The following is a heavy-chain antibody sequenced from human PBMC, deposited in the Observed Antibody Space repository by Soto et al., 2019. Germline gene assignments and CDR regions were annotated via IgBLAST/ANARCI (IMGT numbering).Heavy chain of an antibody. CDR3: ARERIVVVPAAIYYYYYGMDV. CDR2: IWYDGSNK. Sequence: LSCAASGLTFSSYGMHWVRQAPGKGLEWVAVIWYDGSNKYYADSVKGRFTISRDNSKNTLYLQMNSLRAEDTAVYYCARERIVVVPAAIYYYYYGMDVWGQGTTVTVSS. D-gene: IGHD2-2*01. CDR1: GLTFSSYG. V-gene: IGHV3-33*01. J-gene: IGHJ6*02.